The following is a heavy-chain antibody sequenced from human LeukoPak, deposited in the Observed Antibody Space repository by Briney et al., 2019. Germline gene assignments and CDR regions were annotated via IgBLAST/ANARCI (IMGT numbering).Heavy chain of an antibody. Sequence: GGSLRLSCAASGFTFSSYEMNWVRQAPGKGLEWVSYISSSGSTIYYADSVKGRFTISRDSSKNTLFLQMNRLRPEDAAVYYCAKAPVTTCRGAYCYPFDYWGQGTLVTVSS. CDR1: GFTFSSYE. D-gene: IGHD2-21*01. J-gene: IGHJ4*02. CDR2: ISSSGSTI. V-gene: IGHV3-48*03. CDR3: AKAPVTTCRGAYCYPFDY.